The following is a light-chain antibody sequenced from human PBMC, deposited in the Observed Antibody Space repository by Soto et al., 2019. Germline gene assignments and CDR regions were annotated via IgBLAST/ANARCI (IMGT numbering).Light chain of an antibody. V-gene: IGLV2-14*01. J-gene: IGLJ2*01. CDR2: EVS. CDR1: SSDVGDYNY. Sequence: QSVLTQPASVSGSPGQSITISCTGTSSDVGDYNYVSWYQQHPGKAPKLMIYEVSNRPSGVSNRFSGSKSGNTASLTISGLQAEDEADYYCSSYTSRSTLVFGGGTKLTVL. CDR3: SSYTSRSTLV.